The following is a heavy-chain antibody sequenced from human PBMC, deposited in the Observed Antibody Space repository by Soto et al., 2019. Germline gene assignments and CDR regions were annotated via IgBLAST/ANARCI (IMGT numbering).Heavy chain of an antibody. V-gene: IGHV1-18*01. D-gene: IGHD6-13*01. Sequence: ASVKVSCKASGYTFTSYGISWVRQAPGQGLEWMGWISAYNGNTNYAQKLQGRVTMTTDTSTSTAYTELRSLRSDDTAVYYCAMAGSSSWYGAFDIWGQGTMVTVSS. CDR2: ISAYNGNT. CDR1: GYTFTSYG. J-gene: IGHJ3*02. CDR3: AMAGSSSWYGAFDI.